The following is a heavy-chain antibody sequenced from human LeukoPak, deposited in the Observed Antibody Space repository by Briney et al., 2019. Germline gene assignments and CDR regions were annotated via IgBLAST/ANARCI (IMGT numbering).Heavy chain of an antibody. V-gene: IGHV4-59*08. D-gene: IGHD2-2*01. CDR3: ATGGAYADFEY. J-gene: IGHJ4*02. CDR2: IYYSGST. CDR1: GGSISSYY. Sequence: SETLSLTCTVSGGSISSYYWSWIRQPPGKGLEWIGYIYYSGSTEYNPSLKSRVTITVDTSKNQFSLKLSPVTAADTAVYYCATGGAYADFEYWGQGILVTVSS.